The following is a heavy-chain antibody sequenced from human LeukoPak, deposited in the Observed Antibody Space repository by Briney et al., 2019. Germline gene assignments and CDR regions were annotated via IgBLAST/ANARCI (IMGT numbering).Heavy chain of an antibody. J-gene: IGHJ4*02. Sequence: GGSLRLSCAASGFTFSSYGMHWVRQAPGKGLEWVAFIRNDGSTKFYADSVKGRFTISRDNSENTLYLQMNSLRAEDTAVYYCAKDLPAAYFDYWGQGTLVTVSS. V-gene: IGHV3-30*02. D-gene: IGHD2-2*01. CDR3: AKDLPAAYFDY. CDR1: GFTFSSYG. CDR2: IRNDGSTK.